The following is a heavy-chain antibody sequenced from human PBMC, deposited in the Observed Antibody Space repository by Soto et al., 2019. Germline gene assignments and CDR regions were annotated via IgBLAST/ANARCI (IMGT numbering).Heavy chain of an antibody. D-gene: IGHD5-12*01. Sequence: SETLSLTCSVSDDSINSDKYYWGWIRQPPGKGPEWIGSVYYRGNAYYNPSLQTRVTISLDKSKSQFSLKLNSVTAADSAVYFCARLEGLATISHYFDFWGPGALVTVSS. V-gene: IGHV4-39*01. CDR2: VYYRGNA. CDR3: ARLEGLATISHYFDF. CDR1: DDSINSDKYY. J-gene: IGHJ4*02.